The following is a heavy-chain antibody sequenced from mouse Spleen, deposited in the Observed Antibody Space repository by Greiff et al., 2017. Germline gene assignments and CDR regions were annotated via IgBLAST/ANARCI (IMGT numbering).Heavy chain of an antibody. CDR1: GYAFSSYW. CDR2: IYPGDGDT. J-gene: IGHJ1*01. V-gene: IGHV1-80*01. CDR3: ARGVSNWYFDV. Sequence: VKLMESGAELVKPGASVKISCKASGYAFSSYWMNWVKQRPGKGLEWIGQIYPGDGDTNYNGKFKGKATLTADKSSSTAYMQLSSLTSEDSAVYFCARGVSNWYFDVWGAGTTVTVSS.